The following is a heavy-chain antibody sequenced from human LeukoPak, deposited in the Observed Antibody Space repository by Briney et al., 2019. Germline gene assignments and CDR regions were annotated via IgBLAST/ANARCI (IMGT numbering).Heavy chain of an antibody. V-gene: IGHV4-34*01. Sequence: PSETLSLTCAVYGGSFSGYYWNWIRQPPGKGLEWIGEINHSGSTNYNPSLKSRVTISVDTSKNQFSLKLSSVTAADTAVYYCARDAFDIWDQGTMVTVSS. J-gene: IGHJ3*02. CDR1: GGSFSGYY. CDR3: ARDAFDI. CDR2: INHSGST.